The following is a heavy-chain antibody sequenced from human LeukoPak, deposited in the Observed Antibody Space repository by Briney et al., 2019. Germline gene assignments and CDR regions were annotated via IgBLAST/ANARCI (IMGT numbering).Heavy chain of an antibody. Sequence: PGGSLRLSCAASGFTFSSYSMNWVRQAPGSGLEWVSSISSSSSYIYYADSVKGRFTISRDNAKNSLYLQMNSLRAEDTAVYYCARGLSRYCSSTSCPQFDYWGQGTLVTVSS. D-gene: IGHD2-2*01. CDR1: GFTFSSYS. J-gene: IGHJ4*02. CDR2: ISSSSSYI. V-gene: IGHV3-21*01. CDR3: ARGLSRYCSSTSCPQFDY.